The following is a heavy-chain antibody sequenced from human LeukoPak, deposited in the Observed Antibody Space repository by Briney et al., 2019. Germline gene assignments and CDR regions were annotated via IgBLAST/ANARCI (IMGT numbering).Heavy chain of an antibody. D-gene: IGHD3-22*01. CDR3: AKAYYYDSSGLGDPAEYYFDY. Sequence: RPGGSLRLSCAASGFTFSSYGMSWVRQAPGKGLEWVSAISGSDGSTYSADSVKGRFTISRDNSKNTLFMQMNSLRAEDTAVYYCAKAYYYDSSGLGDPAEYYFDYWGQGTLVTVSS. J-gene: IGHJ4*02. V-gene: IGHV3-23*01. CDR1: GFTFSSYG. CDR2: ISGSDGST.